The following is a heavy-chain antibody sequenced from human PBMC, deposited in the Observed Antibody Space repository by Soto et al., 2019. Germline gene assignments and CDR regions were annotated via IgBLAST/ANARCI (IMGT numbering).Heavy chain of an antibody. Sequence: SETLSLTYAVDGVSFSGYYWSWIRQPPGKGLEWIGEINHSGSTNYNPSLKSRVTISVDRSKNQFSLKLSSVTAADTAVYYCARVPVPWGQGTLVTVSS. CDR3: ARVPVP. V-gene: IGHV4-34*01. CDR2: INHSGST. CDR1: GVSFSGYY. J-gene: IGHJ5*02.